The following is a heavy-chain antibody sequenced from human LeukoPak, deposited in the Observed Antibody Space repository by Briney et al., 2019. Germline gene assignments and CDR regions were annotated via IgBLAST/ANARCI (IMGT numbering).Heavy chain of an antibody. CDR1: GFTFSSYG. CDR3: ARDSSSTYYYYYYMDV. CDR2: ISSSSSTI. Sequence: PGGSLRLSCAASGFTFSSYGVSWVRQAPGKGLEWVSYISSSSSTIYYADSVKGRFTISRDNAKNSLYLQMNSLRAEDTAVYYCARDSSSTYYYYYYMDVWGKGTTVTVSS. J-gene: IGHJ6*03. V-gene: IGHV3-48*01. D-gene: IGHD6-6*01.